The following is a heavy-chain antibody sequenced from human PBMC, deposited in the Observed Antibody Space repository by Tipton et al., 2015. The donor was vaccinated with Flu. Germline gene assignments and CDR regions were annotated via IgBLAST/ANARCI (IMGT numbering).Heavy chain of an antibody. V-gene: IGHV4-38-2*02. CDR2: MFHSGST. D-gene: IGHD2/OR15-2a*01. J-gene: IGHJ4*02. CDR3: ARAEIGDFDY. CDR1: GYSVTGGYY. Sequence: TLSLTCTVSGYSVTGGYYWGWIRQPPGKGLEYIGYMFHSGSTYYNPSLRSRVTISVDTSNNRFSLNLTSVTAADTAVYYCARAEIGDFDYWGQGTLVTVSS.